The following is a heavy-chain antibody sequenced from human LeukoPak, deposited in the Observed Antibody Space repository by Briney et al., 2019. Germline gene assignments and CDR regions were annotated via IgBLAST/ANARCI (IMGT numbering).Heavy chain of an antibody. D-gene: IGHD3-22*01. Sequence: GGSLTLSCAASGFTFSKYTVHWVRQAPGKGLEWVALISYDGSNKYYADSVKGRFTISRDNSKNTLFLQMSSLRAEDTAVYYCARDPGSGYYNFDYWGQGTLVTVSS. CDR1: GFTFSKYT. CDR2: ISYDGSNK. CDR3: ARDPGSGYYNFDY. J-gene: IGHJ4*02. V-gene: IGHV3-30*04.